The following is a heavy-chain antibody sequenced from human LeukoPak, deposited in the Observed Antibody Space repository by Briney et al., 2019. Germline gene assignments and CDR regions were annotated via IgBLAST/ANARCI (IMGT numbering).Heavy chain of an antibody. D-gene: IGHD1-26*01. CDR1: RYTFTGYY. CDR3: ARDGSGVMGATHDFDY. Sequence: SLNVSCKASRYTFTGYYMHWVRQAPGQGLEWMGWINPNSGGTNYAQKLQGRVTMARDTSMSTAYMELSGLRSDDTAVYYCARDGSGVMGATHDFDYWGQGTLVTVSS. J-gene: IGHJ4*02. V-gene: IGHV1-2*02. CDR2: INPNSGGT.